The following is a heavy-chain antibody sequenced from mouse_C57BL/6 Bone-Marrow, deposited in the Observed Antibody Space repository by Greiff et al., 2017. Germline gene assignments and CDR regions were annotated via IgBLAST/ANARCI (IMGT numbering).Heavy chain of an antibody. J-gene: IGHJ2*01. Sequence: VQLQQPGAELVKPGASVKLSCKASGYTFTSYWMHWVKQRPGRGLEWIGRIDPNSGGTKYNEKFKSKATLTVDKPSSTASMQLRSLTSEDSAVYECARAGYGSSYVAYCDYWGQGTTRTVSS. CDR2: IDPNSGGT. CDR3: ARAGYGSSYVAYCDY. V-gene: IGHV1-72*01. D-gene: IGHD1-1*01. CDR1: GYTFTSYW.